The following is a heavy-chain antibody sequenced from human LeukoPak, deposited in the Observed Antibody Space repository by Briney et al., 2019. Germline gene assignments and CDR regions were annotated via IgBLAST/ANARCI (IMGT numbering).Heavy chain of an antibody. CDR1: GGSISSYY. CDR2: IHTSGST. D-gene: IGHD6-19*01. J-gene: IGHJ4*02. Sequence: PLETLSLTCTVSGGSISSYYWSWIRQPAGKGLEWIGRIHTSGSTNYNPSLKSRVTMSGDTSKNLFSLRLTSVTAADTAIYYCARDEGSGWYAYWGQGTLVTVSS. V-gene: IGHV4-4*07. CDR3: ARDEGSGWYAY.